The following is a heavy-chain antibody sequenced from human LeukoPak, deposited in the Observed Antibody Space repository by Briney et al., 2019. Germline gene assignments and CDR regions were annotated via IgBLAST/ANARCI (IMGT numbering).Heavy chain of an antibody. CDR1: GFTFSVSW. Sequence: GGSLRLSCAASGFTFSVSWMHWVRQAPGKGLVWVSVIQSDGSVTTYADSVKGRFIISRDNAKNTVYLQMNSLRDEDTAVYYCAKDYYGSLEYWGQGTLVTVSS. V-gene: IGHV3-74*03. CDR2: IQSDGSVT. CDR3: AKDYYGSLEY. J-gene: IGHJ4*02. D-gene: IGHD3-10*01.